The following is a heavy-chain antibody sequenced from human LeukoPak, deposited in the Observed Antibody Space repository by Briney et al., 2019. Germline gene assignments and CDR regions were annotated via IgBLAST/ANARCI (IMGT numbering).Heavy chain of an antibody. J-gene: IGHJ4*02. V-gene: IGHV5-51*01. Sequence: GESLKISCRGFGYSFTSYWIAWVRQMPGKGLEWMGIIYPGDSDTRYSPSFQGLVTFSADKSISTAYLQWSSLKASDTAMFYCARSPFYYFDYWGQGTLVTVSS. CDR1: GYSFTSYW. D-gene: IGHD3-3*01. CDR2: IYPGDSDT. CDR3: ARSPFYYFDY.